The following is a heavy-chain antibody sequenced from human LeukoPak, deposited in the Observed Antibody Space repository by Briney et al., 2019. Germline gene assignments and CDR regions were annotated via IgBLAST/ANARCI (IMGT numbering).Heavy chain of an antibody. J-gene: IGHJ6*02. CDR3: AKRDYFGSVDSYYAMDV. CDR1: GFTFSSYG. Sequence: PGGSLRLSCAASGFTFSSYGMHWVRQAPGKGLEWVAVISYDGNNRYYGDSVKGRFTISRDNSKNTLYLQMNSLGAEDTAVYYCAKRDYFGSVDSYYAMDVWGQGTTVTVSS. D-gene: IGHD3-10*01. CDR2: ISYDGNNR. V-gene: IGHV3-30*18.